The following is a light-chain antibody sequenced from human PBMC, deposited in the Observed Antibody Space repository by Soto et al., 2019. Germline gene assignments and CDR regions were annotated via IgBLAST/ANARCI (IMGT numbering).Light chain of an antibody. Sequence: EIVLTQSPGTLSLSPGQRATLSCRASQRLSASDIAWYQQKPGQAPKFLIYGVSSRATGIPDRFSGSGSGTDCTLTISRLEPEDFAVYHCQQYGSSLLITFGQGARLEIK. J-gene: IGKJ5*01. CDR1: QRLSASD. CDR3: QQYGSSLLIT. CDR2: GVS. V-gene: IGKV3-20*01.